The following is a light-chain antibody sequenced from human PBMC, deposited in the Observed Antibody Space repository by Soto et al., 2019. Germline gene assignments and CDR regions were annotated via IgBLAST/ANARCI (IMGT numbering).Light chain of an antibody. CDR2: EVN. Sequence: QSVLTQPCSGSGTPGQSVAISRPATSSNLGGDQYVAWYQTLPGKAPRLVSFEVNKRPSGVPDRFSGSKSGNTASLTSSGLQAEDEADYYCCSYIGHHIDVFGTGTKVTVL. V-gene: IGLV2-11*01. J-gene: IGLJ1*01. CDR1: SSNLGGDQY. CDR3: CSYIGHHIDV.